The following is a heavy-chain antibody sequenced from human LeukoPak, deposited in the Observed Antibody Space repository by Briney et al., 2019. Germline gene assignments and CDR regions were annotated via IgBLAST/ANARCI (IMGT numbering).Heavy chain of an antibody. Sequence: SETLSLTCAVYGGSFSGYYWSWIRQPPGKGLEWIAEINNGGRTNYNPSLESRVTISVDTSKNQFSLNVRSVTVADTAVYYCARVMWFGDLSQSVFDYWGQGNLVTVSS. CDR2: INNGGRT. CDR1: GGSFSGYY. CDR3: ARVMWFGDLSQSVFDY. J-gene: IGHJ4*02. D-gene: IGHD3-10*01. V-gene: IGHV4-34*01.